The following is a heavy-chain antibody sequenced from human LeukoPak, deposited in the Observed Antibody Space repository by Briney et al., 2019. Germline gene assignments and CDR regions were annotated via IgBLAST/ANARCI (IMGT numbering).Heavy chain of an antibody. D-gene: IGHD3-22*01. Sequence: GGSLRLSCAASGFTFTAYLINWVRQAPGKGLEWVPVMSSDGNAMFYADSVKGRFTISRDNSKNTLYLQMNSLRAEDTAVYYCVRESEYYFDHSASFDYWGQGTLVTVSS. CDR1: GFTFTAYL. CDR2: MSSDGNAM. J-gene: IGHJ4*02. V-gene: IGHV3-30-3*01. CDR3: VRESEYYFDHSASFDY.